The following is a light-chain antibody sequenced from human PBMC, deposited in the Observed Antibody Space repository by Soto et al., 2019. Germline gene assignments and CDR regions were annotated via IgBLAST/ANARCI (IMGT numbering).Light chain of an antibody. J-gene: IGLJ3*02. CDR2: YNSDSDT. Sequence: QLVLPQPSSLSAYRGASASLTCTLRSGINVGTYRIYWYQQKPGGPPQFLLTYNSDSDTQQVSGVPSRFSVSKDGSANAGVLLISGLQSEDEADYYCVMWHSNSVVFGGGTKVTAL. CDR3: VMWHSNSVV. CDR1: SGINVGTYR. V-gene: IGLV5-45*03.